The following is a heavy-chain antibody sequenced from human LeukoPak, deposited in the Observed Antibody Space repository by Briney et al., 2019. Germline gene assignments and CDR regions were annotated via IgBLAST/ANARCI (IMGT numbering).Heavy chain of an antibody. CDR2: IYYSGST. Sequence: SETLSLTCTVSGGSISSSRDYWAWIRQPPGKGLEWIANIYYSGSTYYSPSLKSRVTISVDTSKNQFSLKLSSVTAADTAVYYCARVAAAGIVDYYYYMDVWGKGTTVTISS. V-gene: IGHV4-39*01. CDR3: ARVAAAGIVDYYYYMDV. CDR1: GGSISSSRDY. J-gene: IGHJ6*03. D-gene: IGHD6-13*01.